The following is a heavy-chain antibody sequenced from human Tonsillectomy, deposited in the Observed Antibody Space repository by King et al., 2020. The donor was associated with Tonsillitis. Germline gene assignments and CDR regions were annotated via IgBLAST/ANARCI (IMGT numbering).Heavy chain of an antibody. CDR3: ARGGGVGVGSPDY. CDR2: INQDGGAK. J-gene: IGHJ4*01. D-gene: IGHD3-16*01. Sequence: VQLVESGGNLVQPGGSLRLSCAASGFTFKNDWMNWVRQAPGTGLEWVANINQDGGAKYYVDSVKGRFIISRDNVENSLYLQMDSRRAEDTAVFYCARGGGVGVGSPDYGGQGTLAT. V-gene: IGHV3-7*03. CDR1: GFTFKNDW.